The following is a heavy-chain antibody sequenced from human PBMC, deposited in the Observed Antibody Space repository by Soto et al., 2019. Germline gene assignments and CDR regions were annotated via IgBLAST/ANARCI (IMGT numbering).Heavy chain of an antibody. D-gene: IGHD3-3*01. Sequence: GASVKVSCKASGYTFTSYAMHWVRQAPGQRLEWMGWINAGNGNTKYSQKFQGRVTITRDTSASTAYMELSSLRSEDTAVYYCARDLVSDFWSGFGAFDIWGQGTMVTVSS. CDR3: ARDLVSDFWSGFGAFDI. J-gene: IGHJ3*02. CDR1: GYTFTSYA. CDR2: INAGNGNT. V-gene: IGHV1-3*01.